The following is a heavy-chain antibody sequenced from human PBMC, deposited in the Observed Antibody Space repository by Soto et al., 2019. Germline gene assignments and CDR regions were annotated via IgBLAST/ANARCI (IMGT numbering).Heavy chain of an antibody. CDR3: ASPKIAFYNWFDP. J-gene: IGHJ5*02. CDR1: GDSITSNSYF. Sequence: LSLTCTVSGDSITSNSYFWAWIRQPPGKGLEWIGSIYYSGSTYYNPSLKSRVTISVDTSKNQFSLKLSSVTAADTAVYYCASPKIAFYNWFDPWGQGTLVTVSS. V-gene: IGHV4-39*01. CDR2: IYYSGST. D-gene: IGHD3-3*02.